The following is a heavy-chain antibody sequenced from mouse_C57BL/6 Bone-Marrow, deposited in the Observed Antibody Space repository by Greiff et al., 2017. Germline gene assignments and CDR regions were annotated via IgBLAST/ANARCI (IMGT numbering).Heavy chain of an antibody. D-gene: IGHD2-2*01. CDR3: ARGWLRRRDFDY. Sequence: QVQLQQSGAELVRPGTSVKVSCKASGYAFTNYLIEWVKQRPGQGLEWIGVINPGSGGTNYNEKFKGKATLTADKSSSTAYMQLSSLTSEDSAVYFCARGWLRRRDFDYWGQGTTLTVSS. V-gene: IGHV1-54*01. CDR2: INPGSGGT. CDR1: GYAFTNYL. J-gene: IGHJ2*01.